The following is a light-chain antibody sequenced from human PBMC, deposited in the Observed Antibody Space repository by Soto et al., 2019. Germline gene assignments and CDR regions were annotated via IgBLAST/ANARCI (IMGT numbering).Light chain of an antibody. Sequence: QFVLTQPASVSGSPGQSITISCTGTSSDVGGYDYVSWYQQYPGKAPKLIIYEVTNRPSGISNRFSGSKSGNTASLTISGLRAEDEADYYCSSFRSSSTLPYVFGTGTKV. CDR3: SSFRSSSTLPYV. CDR2: EVT. CDR1: SSDVGGYDY. V-gene: IGLV2-14*01. J-gene: IGLJ1*01.